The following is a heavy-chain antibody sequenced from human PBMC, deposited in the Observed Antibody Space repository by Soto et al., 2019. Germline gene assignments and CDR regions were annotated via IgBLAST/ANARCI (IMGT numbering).Heavy chain of an antibody. CDR1: GGTFRKYP. CDR2: IFPLTDIP. CDR3: ARGPLVVLNYGES. V-gene: IGHV1-69*02. J-gene: IGHJ4*02. Sequence: QVQLVQSGTEVKKPGSSVKVSCKASGGTFRKYPINWVRQAPGQGLEWMGSIFPLTDIPDYAQNFQARLTISADKSTSTAYMEVRSLSFDDTAMYFCARGPLVVLNYGESWGQATLVTVSS.